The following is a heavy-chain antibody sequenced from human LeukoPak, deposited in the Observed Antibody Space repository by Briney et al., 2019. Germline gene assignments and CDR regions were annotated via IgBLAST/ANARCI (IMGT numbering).Heavy chain of an antibody. D-gene: IGHD4-11*01. CDR2: ISKDGRRT. CDR1: GFTFRNYI. J-gene: IGHJ3*02. Sequence: PGGSLRLSCVVSGFTFRNYIMHWVRQAPGQGLEWVADISKDGRRTYYGDSVKGRFTISRDDSKSTLYLQMHSLRPEDTAVYYCARGSLPDYNAFDIWGQGTMVPVSS. CDR3: ARGSLPDYNAFDI. V-gene: IGHV3-30*03.